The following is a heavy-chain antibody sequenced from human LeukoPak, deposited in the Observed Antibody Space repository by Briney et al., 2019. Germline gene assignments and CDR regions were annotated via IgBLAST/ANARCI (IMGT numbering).Heavy chain of an antibody. D-gene: IGHD6-19*01. CDR2: ISYDGSNK. CDR1: GFTFSSYG. J-gene: IGHJ4*02. CDR3: AKDRSYSSGWYRGFDY. V-gene: IGHV3-30*18. Sequence: GGSLRLSRAASGFTFSSYGMHWVRQAPGKGLEWVAVISYDGSNKYYADSVKGRFTISRDNSKNTLYLQMNSLRAEDTAVYYCAKDRSYSSGWYRGFDYWGQGTLVTVSS.